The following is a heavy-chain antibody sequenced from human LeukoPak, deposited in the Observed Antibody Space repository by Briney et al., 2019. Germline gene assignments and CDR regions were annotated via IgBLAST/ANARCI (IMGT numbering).Heavy chain of an antibody. CDR2: INHSGST. V-gene: IGHV4-34*01. D-gene: IGHD5-18*01. CDR1: GGSFSGYY. J-gene: IGHJ4*02. Sequence: SETLSLTCAVYGGSFSGYYWSWIRQPPGKGLEWIGEINHSGSTNYNPSLKSRVTISVDTSKNQFSPKLSSVTAADTAVYYCARVGYSYSLDYWGQGTLVTVSS. CDR3: ARVGYSYSLDY.